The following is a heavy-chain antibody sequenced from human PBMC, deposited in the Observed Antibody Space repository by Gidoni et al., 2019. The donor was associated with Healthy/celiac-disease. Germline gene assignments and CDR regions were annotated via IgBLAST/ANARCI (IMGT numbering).Heavy chain of an antibody. CDR1: GGSFRGYY. CDR2: INHSGST. D-gene: IGHD6-13*01. J-gene: IGHJ4*02. CDR3: ARDSSSWYEI. V-gene: IGHV4-34*01. Sequence: QVQLQQWGAGLLKPSETLSLTCAVYGGSFRGYYWSWIRQPPGKGLEWIGEINHSGSTNYNPSLKSRVTISVDTTKNQFSLKLSSVTAAETAVYYWARDSSSWYEIWGQGTLVTVSS.